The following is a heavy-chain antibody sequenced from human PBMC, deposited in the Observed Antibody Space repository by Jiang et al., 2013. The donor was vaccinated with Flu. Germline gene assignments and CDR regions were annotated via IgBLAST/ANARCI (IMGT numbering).Heavy chain of an antibody. J-gene: IGHJ6*02. V-gene: IGHV4-59*01. CDR3: AAANSSSWYLIWDYYGMDV. Sequence: VQLLESGPGLVKPSETLSLTCTVSGGSISSYYWSWIRQPPGKGLEWIGYIYYSGSTNYNPSLKSRVTISVDTSKNQFSLKLSSVTAADTAVYYCAAANSSSWYLIWDYYGMDVWGQGTTVTVSS. D-gene: IGHD6-13*01. CDR1: GGSISSYY. CDR2: IYYSGST.